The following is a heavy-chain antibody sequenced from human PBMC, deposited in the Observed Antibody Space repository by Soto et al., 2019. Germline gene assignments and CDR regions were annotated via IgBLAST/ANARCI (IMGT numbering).Heavy chain of an antibody. CDR1: GYTFTYRY. CDR2: ITGLNGDT. V-gene: IGHV1-45*02. CDR3: ATPGAFGGPSYGMDV. D-gene: IGHD2-15*01. Sequence: QMPLVQSGAEVKKTGSSVKVSCEASGYTFTYRYLHWVRQAPGQALEWMGWITGLNGDTNFAQKFQGRVTLTRDRCMTTAYMELSSLTSHDTGIYYCATPGAFGGPSYGMDVWGQGTSVTVSS. J-gene: IGHJ6*02.